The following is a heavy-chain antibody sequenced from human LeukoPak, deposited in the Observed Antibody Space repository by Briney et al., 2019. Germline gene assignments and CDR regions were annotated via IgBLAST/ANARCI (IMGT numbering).Heavy chain of an antibody. D-gene: IGHD2-15*01. V-gene: IGHV1-18*01. CDR2: ISAYNGNT. CDR3: AREKGPAIFCSGGSCKNWFDP. CDR1: GYTFTSYG. J-gene: IGHJ5*02. Sequence: ASVKVSCKASGYTFTSYGITWVRQAPGQGLEWMGWISAYNGNTNYAQKLQGRVTMTTDTSTSTAYMELRSLRSDDTAVYYCAREKGPAIFCSGGSCKNWFDPWGQGTLVTVSS.